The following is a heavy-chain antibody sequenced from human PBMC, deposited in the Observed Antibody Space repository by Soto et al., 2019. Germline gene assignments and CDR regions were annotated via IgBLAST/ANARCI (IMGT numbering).Heavy chain of an antibody. CDR3: ASSASPDAY. J-gene: IGHJ4*02. CDR1: GFIFNSYS. Sequence: EVQLVESGGGLVQPGGSLRLSCVASGFIFNSYSMNWVRQAPGKGLEWISYINSGSTSVFYADSVKGRFSISRDNAKNSLYLQMNSLRAEDTAVYHCASSASPDAYWGQGTLVTVSS. CDR2: INSGSTSV. V-gene: IGHV3-48*01. D-gene: IGHD1-26*01.